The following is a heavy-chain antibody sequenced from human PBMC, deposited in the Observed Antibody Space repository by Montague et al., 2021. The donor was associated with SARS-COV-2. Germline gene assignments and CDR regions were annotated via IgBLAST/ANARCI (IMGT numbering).Heavy chain of an antibody. CDR3: ARWDPQTLTLIGLRGKSASDY. Sequence: SETLSLTCAVYGGSFSGYYWTWIRQSPGKGLEWIAEINHGGTTNYNFNPSHRSRVTISVDTSKSQFSLKLSSVTAADTGVYYCARWDPQTLTLIGLRGKSASDYWGQGTLVTVSS. D-gene: IGHD4-23*01. CDR2: INHGGTT. CDR1: GGSFSGYY. V-gene: IGHV4-34*01. J-gene: IGHJ4*02.